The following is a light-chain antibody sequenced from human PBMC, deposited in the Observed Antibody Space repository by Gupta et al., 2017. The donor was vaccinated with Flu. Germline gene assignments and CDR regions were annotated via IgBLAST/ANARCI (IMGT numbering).Light chain of an antibody. CDR1: QSINTY. J-gene: IGKJ4*01. V-gene: IGKV1-39*01. Sequence: DINMTKSPSSLSASVRDRVTITCRASQSINTYVNLYQQKPEKATKLLIYAASKFKSVVPSRFSGSGSGKDFTLTIRRLQHEDFVYYSWQQSYSTATFGGGTKVEIK. CDR3: QQSYSTAT. CDR2: AAS.